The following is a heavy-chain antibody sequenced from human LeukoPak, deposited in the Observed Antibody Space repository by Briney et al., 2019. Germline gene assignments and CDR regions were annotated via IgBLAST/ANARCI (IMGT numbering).Heavy chain of an antibody. CDR1: GFTFSSYA. D-gene: IGHD3-16*02. CDR3: AKVSDYDYVWGSHRSYYFHY. J-gene: IGHJ4*02. V-gene: IGHV3-23*01. CDR2: ISGSGGST. Sequence: PGASLRLSCAASGFTFSSYAMSWVRQAPGKGLEWASGISGSGGSTYYADSLKGRFTISRDNSKNTLYLQMNSLRAEDTAVYYCAKVSDYDYVWGSHRSYYFHYWGRGTLVTVSS.